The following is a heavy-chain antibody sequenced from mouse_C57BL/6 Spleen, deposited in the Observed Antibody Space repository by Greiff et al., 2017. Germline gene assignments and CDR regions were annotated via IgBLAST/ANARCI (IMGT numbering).Heavy chain of an antibody. CDR3: ARRDGSSLYWYFDV. CDR1: GYSITSGYY. V-gene: IGHV3-6*01. J-gene: IGHJ1*03. Sequence: DVHLVESGPGLVKPSQSLSLTCSVTGYSITSGYYWNWIRQFPGNKLEWMGYISYDGSNNYNPSLKNRISITRDTSKNQFFLKLNSVTTEDTATYYCARRDGSSLYWYFDVWGTGTTVTVSS. CDR2: ISYDGSN. D-gene: IGHD1-1*01.